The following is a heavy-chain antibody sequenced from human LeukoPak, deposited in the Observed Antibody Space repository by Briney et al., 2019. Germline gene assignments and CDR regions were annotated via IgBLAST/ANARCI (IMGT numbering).Heavy chain of an antibody. V-gene: IGHV4-59*12. D-gene: IGHD4-17*01. Sequence: PSETLSLTCTVSGGSTSSYYWSWFRQPPGKGLEWIGYIYYSGSTYYNPSLKSRVTISVDTSKNQFSLKLSSVTAADTAVYYCARGLSDYGDYNWFDPWGQGTLVTVSS. CDR1: GGSTSSYY. CDR2: IYYSGST. J-gene: IGHJ5*02. CDR3: ARGLSDYGDYNWFDP.